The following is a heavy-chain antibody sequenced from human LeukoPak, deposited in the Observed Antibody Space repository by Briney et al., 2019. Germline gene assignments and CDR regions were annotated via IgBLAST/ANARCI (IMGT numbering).Heavy chain of an antibody. CDR2: INDDGSST. CDR3: ARDGGATMVRGVATYDS. CDR1: GFTFKLYW. D-gene: IGHD3-10*01. Sequence: GGSLRLSCAASGFTFKLYWMHWVRQAPGKGPVWVSRINDDGSSTTYADSVKGRFTISRDDAKNMLFLQMNSLRAEDTAVYYCARDGGATMVRGVATYDSWGQGTLVTVSS. V-gene: IGHV3-74*01. J-gene: IGHJ4*02.